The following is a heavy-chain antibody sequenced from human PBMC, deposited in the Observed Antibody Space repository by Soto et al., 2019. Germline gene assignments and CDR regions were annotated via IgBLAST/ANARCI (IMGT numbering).Heavy chain of an antibody. CDR3: AAQGPPNYYGSGSYYNAFDY. V-gene: IGHV1-58*02. J-gene: IGHJ4*02. Sequence: QMQLVQSGPEVKKPGTSVKVSCKASGFTFTSSAMQWVRQARGQRLEWIGWIVVGSGNTNYAQKFQERVTITRDMYTSTAYMELSSLRSEDTAVYYCAAQGPPNYYGSGSYYNAFDYWGQGTLVTVSS. D-gene: IGHD3-10*01. CDR2: IVVGSGNT. CDR1: GFTFTSSA.